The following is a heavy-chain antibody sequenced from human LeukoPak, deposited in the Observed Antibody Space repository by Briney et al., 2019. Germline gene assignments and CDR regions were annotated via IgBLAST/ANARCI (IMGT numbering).Heavy chain of an antibody. D-gene: IGHD3-22*01. CDR3: ARDRSRVTMIVEWCAFDI. CDR1: GYTFTGYY. V-gene: IGHV1-2*02. Sequence: GASVKVSCKASGYTFTGYYMHWVRQAPGQGLEWMGWINPNSGGTNYAQKFQGRVTMTRDTSISTAYMELSRLRSDDTAVYYCARDRSRVTMIVEWCAFDIWGQGTMVTVSS. CDR2: INPNSGGT. J-gene: IGHJ3*02.